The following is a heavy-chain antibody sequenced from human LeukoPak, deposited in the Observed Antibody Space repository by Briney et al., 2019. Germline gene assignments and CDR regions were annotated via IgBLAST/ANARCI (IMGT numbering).Heavy chain of an antibody. CDR2: IDWDDDK. J-gene: IGHJ4*02. V-gene: IGHV2-70*17. CDR3: ARTTSSGLYLHFDY. D-gene: IGHD6-19*01. Sequence: RRSGPTLVKPTQTLTLTCTFSGFSLTTGGMRVSWIRQPPGKALEWLARIDWDDDKVSSTSLKTRLTIAKDTSKNQVVLTMTNMDPVDTATYYCARTTSSGLYLHFDYWGQGTLVTVSS. CDR1: GFSLTTGGMR.